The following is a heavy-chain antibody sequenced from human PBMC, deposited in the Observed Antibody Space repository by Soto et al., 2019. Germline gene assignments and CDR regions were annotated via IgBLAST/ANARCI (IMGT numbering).Heavy chain of an antibody. J-gene: IGHJ4*02. CDR1: GYSFTSLD. D-gene: IGHD6-13*01. V-gene: IGHV1-8*01. CDR2: MNPSRGKT. CDR3: GRGVRAGIDH. Sequence: ASVKVSCKTSGYSFTSLDINWVRQAPGQGPEWMGWMNPSRGKTGYAQKFQDRVIMTRDTSTSTAHMELRSLRYEDTAVYYCGRGVRAGIDHWGQGTLVTVSS.